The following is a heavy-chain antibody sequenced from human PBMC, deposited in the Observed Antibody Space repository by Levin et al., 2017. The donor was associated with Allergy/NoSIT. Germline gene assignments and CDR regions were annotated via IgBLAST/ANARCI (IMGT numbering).Heavy chain of an antibody. V-gene: IGHV3-23*01. Sequence: ASVKVSCATSGFTFSSYAMSWVRQAPGKGLEWVSGISGGDGGTYYADSVKGRFTISRDNSKNTLYLQMNSLRAEDTALYFCAKGGGYSSSPNWFDPWGRGTLVTVSS. CDR2: ISGGDGGT. J-gene: IGHJ5*02. CDR3: AKGGGYSSSPNWFDP. CDR1: GFTFSSYA. D-gene: IGHD6-13*01.